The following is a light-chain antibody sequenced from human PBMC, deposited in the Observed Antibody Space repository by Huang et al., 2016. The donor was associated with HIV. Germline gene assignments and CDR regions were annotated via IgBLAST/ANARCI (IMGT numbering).Light chain of an antibody. CDR1: QSVSTN. Sequence: IMMTQSPATLSLSPGQGATLSCRASQSVSTNLACYQQKPGQAPSILIYDASTRSTGIADRFRGSGYGTDFTLTITRLQSEDFAVYFCQQYSDWPITFGPGTTVDLK. J-gene: IGKJ3*01. V-gene: IGKV3-15*01. CDR3: QQYSDWPIT. CDR2: DAS.